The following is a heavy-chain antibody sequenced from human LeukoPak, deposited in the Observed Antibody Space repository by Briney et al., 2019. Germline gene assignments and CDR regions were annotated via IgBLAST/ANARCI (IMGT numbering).Heavy chain of an antibody. CDR3: ARDLGYSSGWSGVYFDY. CDR2: IYTSGST. Sequence: SETLSLTCTVSGGSISSCYWSWIRQPAGKGLEGIGRIYTSGSTNYDPSLKSRVTMSVDTSKNQFSLKLSSVTAADTAVYYCARDLGYSSGWSGVYFDYWGQGTLVTVSS. D-gene: IGHD6-19*01. V-gene: IGHV4-4*07. J-gene: IGHJ4*02. CDR1: GGSISSCY.